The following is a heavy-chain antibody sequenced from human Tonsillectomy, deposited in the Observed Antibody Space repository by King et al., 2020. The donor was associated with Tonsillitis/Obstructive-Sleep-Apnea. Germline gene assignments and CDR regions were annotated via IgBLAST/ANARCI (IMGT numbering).Heavy chain of an antibody. CDR3: ARDMVLEAGGDAFDI. J-gene: IGHJ3*02. Sequence: QLQESGPGLVKPSETLSLTCTVSGGSISSYYWSWNRPPPGKGLEWIGYIYYSGSANYNPSLKSRVTMSVDRPKNQFSLKLSSVTAADTAVYYCARDMVLEAGGDAFDIWGQGTMVTVSS. CDR1: GGSISSYY. D-gene: IGHD2-8*01. CDR2: IYYSGSA. V-gene: IGHV4-59*01.